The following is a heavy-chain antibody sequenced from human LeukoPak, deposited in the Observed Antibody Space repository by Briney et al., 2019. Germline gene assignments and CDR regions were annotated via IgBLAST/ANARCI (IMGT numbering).Heavy chain of an antibody. D-gene: IGHD3-9*01. J-gene: IGHJ5*02. CDR3: ARDPLSGVGWFDP. CDR2: ISSSSSYI. CDR1: GFTFSSYS. Sequence: GGSLRLSXAASGFTFSSYSMNWVRQSPGKGLEWVSSISSSSSYIYYADSVKGRFTISRDNAKNSLYLQMNSLRAEDTAVYYCARDPLSGVGWFDPWGQGTLVTVSS. V-gene: IGHV3-21*01.